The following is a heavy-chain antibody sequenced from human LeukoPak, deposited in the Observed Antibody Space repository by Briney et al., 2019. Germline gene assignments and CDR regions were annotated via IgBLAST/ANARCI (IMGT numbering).Heavy chain of an antibody. J-gene: IGHJ4*02. CDR3: AKEELSGLFDY. Sequence: GGSLRLSCAASGFTVSSNYMSWVRQAPGKGLEWVSVIYGGGSTYYADSVKGRFTISRDNSKYTLYLQMNRLTVDDTGVYYCAKEELSGLFDYWGQGAQVTVSS. CDR1: GFTVSSNY. V-gene: IGHV3-66*01. CDR2: IYGGGST. D-gene: IGHD1-7*01.